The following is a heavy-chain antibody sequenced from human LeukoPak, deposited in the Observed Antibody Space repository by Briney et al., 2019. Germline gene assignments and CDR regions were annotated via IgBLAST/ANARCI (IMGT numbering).Heavy chain of an antibody. Sequence: SGGSLRLSCAASGFTFSSYGMHWVRQAPGKGLEWVAFIRYDGSNKYYADSVKGRFTISRDNSKNTLYLQMNSLRAEDTAVYYCAKVPSGSYSSNYFDYWGQGTLVTVSS. CDR3: AKVPSGSYSSNYFDY. J-gene: IGHJ4*02. CDR2: IRYDGSNK. D-gene: IGHD1-26*01. CDR1: GFTFSSYG. V-gene: IGHV3-30*02.